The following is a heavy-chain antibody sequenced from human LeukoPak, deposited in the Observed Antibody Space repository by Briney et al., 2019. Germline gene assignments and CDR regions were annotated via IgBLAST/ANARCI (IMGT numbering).Heavy chain of an antibody. CDR2: IYTSGST. CDR3: AREGAIVVVPAGWFDP. D-gene: IGHD2-2*01. Sequence: SQALSLTCTVSGGSISSGSYYWSWIRQPAGKGLEWIGRIYTSGSTNYNPSLKSRVTISVDTSKNQFSLKLSSVTAADTAVYYCAREGAIVVVPAGWFDPWGQGTLVTVSS. V-gene: IGHV4-61*02. J-gene: IGHJ5*02. CDR1: GGSISSGSYY.